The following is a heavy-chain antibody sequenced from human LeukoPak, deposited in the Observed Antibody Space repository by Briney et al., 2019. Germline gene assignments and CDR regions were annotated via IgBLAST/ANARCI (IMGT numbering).Heavy chain of an antibody. V-gene: IGHV4-61*02. CDR2: IYTSGST. D-gene: IGHD3-3*01. CDR3: ARGSVVSGWFDP. J-gene: IGHJ5*02. CDR1: GGSISSGSYY. Sequence: SETLSLTCTVSGGSISSGSYYWNWIRQPAGKGLEWIGRIYTSGSTNYNPSLKSRVTISLDTSKNQFSLNLSSVTAADTAVYYCARGSVVSGWFDPWGQGTLVTVSS.